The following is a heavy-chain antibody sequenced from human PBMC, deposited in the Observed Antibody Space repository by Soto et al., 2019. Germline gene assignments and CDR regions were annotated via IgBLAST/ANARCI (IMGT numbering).Heavy chain of an antibody. CDR2: INHSGST. V-gene: IGHV4-34*01. J-gene: IGHJ5*02. Sequence: SETLSLTCAVYGGSFSGYYWSWIRQPPGKGLEWIGEINHSGSTNYNPSLKSRVTISLDTSKNQFSLKLSSVTAADTAVYYCARDLRYCSGGSCYNNWFDPWGQGTLVTVSS. CDR1: GGSFSGYY. D-gene: IGHD2-15*01. CDR3: ARDLRYCSGGSCYNNWFDP.